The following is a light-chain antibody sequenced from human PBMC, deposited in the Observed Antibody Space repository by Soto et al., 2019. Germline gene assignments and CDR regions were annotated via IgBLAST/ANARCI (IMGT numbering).Light chain of an antibody. V-gene: IGKV1-9*01. J-gene: IGKJ1*01. Sequence: DIQLTQSPSFLSASVGDRVTSTCRASQGISSYLAWYQQKPGKAPKLLIYAASTLQSGVPSRFSGSGSGTEFTLTISSLQPEDFATYYCQQLNSYPFGQGTKVEIK. CDR2: AAS. CDR3: QQLNSYP. CDR1: QGISSY.